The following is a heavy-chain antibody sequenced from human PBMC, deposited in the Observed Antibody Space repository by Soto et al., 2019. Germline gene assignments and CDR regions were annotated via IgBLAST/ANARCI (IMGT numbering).Heavy chain of an antibody. CDR2: ISGSGGST. J-gene: IGHJ4*02. Sequence: PGGSLRLSCAASGFTFSSYAMSWVRQAPGKGLEWVSAISGSGGSTYYADSVKGRFTISRDNSKNTLYLQMNSLRAEDTAVYYSAKDRIEGYYDILTGYYFSYWGQGTLVTVSS. D-gene: IGHD3-9*01. CDR3: AKDRIEGYYDILTGYYFSY. V-gene: IGHV3-23*01. CDR1: GFTFSSYA.